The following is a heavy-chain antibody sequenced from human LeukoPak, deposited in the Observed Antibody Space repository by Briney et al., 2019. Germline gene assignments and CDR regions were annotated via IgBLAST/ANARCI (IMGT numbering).Heavy chain of an antibody. CDR2: IKPDGSAK. V-gene: IGHV3-7*01. CDR3: ARRSRWGCDY. J-gene: IGHJ4*02. Sequence: GWSLRLSCAASGFIFSNHWMSWVRQAPGKGLEGMAYIKPDGSAKEYVDSVKGRFTMSRDNAKNSLYLQMNSLRAEDTAVYYCARRSRWGCDYWGQGTLVTVSP. D-gene: IGHD3-16*01. CDR1: GFIFSNHW.